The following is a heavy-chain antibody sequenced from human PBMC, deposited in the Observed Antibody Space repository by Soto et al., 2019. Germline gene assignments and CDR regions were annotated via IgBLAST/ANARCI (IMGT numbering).Heavy chain of an antibody. J-gene: IGHJ3*01. Sequence: VQLVESGGGLEQPGRSPRLSCAGSGFTFDDYALHWVRQVPRKGLEWVSGISWNGKEIGYADSVKGRFIVSRDNAKNSLYLQLNSLRVEDTALYFCVKDSSWEPRILDFWGQGTRVTVSS. CDR3: VKDSSWEPRILDF. CDR1: GFTFDDYA. CDR2: ISWNGKEI. V-gene: IGHV3-9*01. D-gene: IGHD1-26*01.